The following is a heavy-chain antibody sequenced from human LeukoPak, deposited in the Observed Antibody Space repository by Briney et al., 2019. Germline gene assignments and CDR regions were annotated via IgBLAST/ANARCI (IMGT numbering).Heavy chain of an antibody. J-gene: IGHJ4*02. Sequence: GGSLRLSCAASGFTFSSYELNWVRQAPGKGLEWVSYISSDGASVYYADSVTGRFTLYRDNAKNSLSLQMYSLRDEDTSVFYCARGKNGVGGYDILIDYWGQGTLVTVSS. CDR3: ARGKNGVGGYDILIDY. CDR1: GFTFSSYE. CDR2: ISSDGASV. D-gene: IGHD3-9*01. V-gene: IGHV3-48*03.